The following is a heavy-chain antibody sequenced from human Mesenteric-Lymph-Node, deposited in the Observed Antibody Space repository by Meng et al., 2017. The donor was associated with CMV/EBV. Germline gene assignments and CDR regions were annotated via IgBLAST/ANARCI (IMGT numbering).Heavy chain of an antibody. Sequence: GESLKISCAASGFTFSSYAMHWIRQAPGKGLEWVAYISSSANTIYYADSVKGRFTISRDNAKNSLYLQMNSLRAEDTAVYYCVRVGHWLAYDYWGQGTLVTVSS. CDR3: VRVGHWLAYDY. V-gene: IGHV3-48*04. D-gene: IGHD6-19*01. CDR1: GFTFSSYA. CDR2: ISSSANTI. J-gene: IGHJ4*02.